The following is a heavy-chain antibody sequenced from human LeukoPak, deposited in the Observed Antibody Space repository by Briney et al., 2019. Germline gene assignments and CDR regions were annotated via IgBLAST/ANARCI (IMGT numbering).Heavy chain of an antibody. V-gene: IGHV3-30*03. J-gene: IGHJ3*02. CDR2: ISYDGSNK. CDR3: AREGFSGGAFDI. CDR1: GFTFSSYG. Sequence: PGGSLRLSCAASGFTFSSYGMHWVRQAPGKGLEWVAVISYDGSNKYYADSVKGRFTISRDNSKNTLYLQMNSLRAEDTAVYYCAREGFSGGAFDIWGQGTMVTVSS. D-gene: IGHD1-14*01.